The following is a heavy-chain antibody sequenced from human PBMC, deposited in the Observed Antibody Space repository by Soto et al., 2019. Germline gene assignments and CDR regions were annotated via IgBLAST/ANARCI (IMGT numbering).Heavy chain of an antibody. J-gene: IGHJ4*02. Sequence: EVQLVQSGAEVKRPGESLTISCKGSVYTFTNNWITWVRQLPGKGLEWMGRINTSDSNLNYSPSFQGNVTISVDKAITTAYLQWGSLRASDTAIYYCARGHGWVDYWGQGTLLTVSS. CDR1: VYTFTNNW. D-gene: IGHD6-19*01. CDR3: ARGHGWVDY. V-gene: IGHV5-10-1*01. CDR2: INTSDSNL.